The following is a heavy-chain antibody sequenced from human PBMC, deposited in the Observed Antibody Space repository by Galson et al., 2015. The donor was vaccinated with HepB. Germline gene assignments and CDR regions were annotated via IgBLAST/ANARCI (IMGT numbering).Heavy chain of an antibody. CDR2: INAGNSNT. J-gene: IGHJ4*02. CDR3: ARALGRITMGGGVTPGF. D-gene: IGHD2-21*02. Sequence: SCKASGYTFDYYVLHWLLQAPGQRLEWMGWINAGNSNTKISQKFEARVIISRDRSATTAYMELTNLRSEDTAVYYCARALGRITMGGGVTPGFWGQGTLVTVSS. CDR1: GYTFDYYV. V-gene: IGHV1-3*01.